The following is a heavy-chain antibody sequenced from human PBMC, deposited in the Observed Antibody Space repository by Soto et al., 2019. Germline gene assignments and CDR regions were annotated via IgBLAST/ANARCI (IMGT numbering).Heavy chain of an antibody. CDR1: GGSISSSNW. CDR3: SRDDMVRGVMRWFDP. D-gene: IGHD3-10*01. J-gene: IGHJ5*02. V-gene: IGHV4-4*02. CDR2: IYHSGST. Sequence: QVQLQESGPGLVKPSGTLSLTCAVSGGSISSSNWWSWVRQPPGKGLEWLGEIYHSGSTNYNPSLNARVTIATDKSNTQFSLRLSSVTAPDTAGYYCSRDDMVRGVMRWFDPWGQGTLVTVSS.